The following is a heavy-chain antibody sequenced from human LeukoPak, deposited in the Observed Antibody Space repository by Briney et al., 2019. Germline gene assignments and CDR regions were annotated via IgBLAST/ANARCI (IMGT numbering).Heavy chain of an antibody. V-gene: IGHV4-38-2*01. D-gene: IGHD1-26*01. CDR2: GTT. Sequence: SETLSLTCAVSGDSVRSVNHWGWIRQPPGKGLEWIGSGTTYYNPSLKSRVTMSVDTSNNQFSLKLTSMTAADTAVYYCARHSMPTLSSPSSTFDYWGQGTLVTVSS. CDR1: GDSVRSVNH. J-gene: IGHJ4*02. CDR3: ARHSMPTLSSPSSTFDY.